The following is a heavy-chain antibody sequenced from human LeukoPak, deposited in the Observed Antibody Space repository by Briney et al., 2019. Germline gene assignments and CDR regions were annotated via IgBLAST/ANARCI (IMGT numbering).Heavy chain of an antibody. CDR1: GGSINSYY. CDR2: IYTSGST. Sequence: SETLSLTCTVSGGSINSYYWSWIRQPAGKGLEWIGRIYTSGSTNYNPSLKSRVTMSVDTSKNQFSLKLSSVTAADTAVYYCARGRDYYYDSSGPFDYWGQGTLVTVSS. D-gene: IGHD3-22*01. J-gene: IGHJ4*02. V-gene: IGHV4-4*07. CDR3: ARGRDYYYDSSGPFDY.